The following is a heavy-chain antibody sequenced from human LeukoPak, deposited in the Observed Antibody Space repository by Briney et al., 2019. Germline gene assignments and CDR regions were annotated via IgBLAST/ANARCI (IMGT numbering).Heavy chain of an antibody. CDR3: ARGSTYYDSSGQVPFDY. J-gene: IGHJ4*02. Sequence: GGSLRLSCAASGFTFSTYSMNWVRQAPGKGLEWVSYISSSSSTIYYADSVEGRFTISRDNAKNSLYLQMNSLRAEDTAVYYCARGSTYYDSSGQVPFDYWGLGTLVTVSS. CDR2: ISSSSSTI. CDR1: GFTFSTYS. D-gene: IGHD3-22*01. V-gene: IGHV3-48*01.